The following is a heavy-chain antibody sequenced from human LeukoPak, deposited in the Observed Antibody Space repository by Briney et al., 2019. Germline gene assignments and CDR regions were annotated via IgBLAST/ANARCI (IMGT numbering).Heavy chain of an antibody. D-gene: IGHD4-17*01. CDR1: GFTFSTYA. CDR2: ISGSGRRT. J-gene: IGHJ4*02. V-gene: IGHV3-23*01. Sequence: GGSLRLSCAASGFTFSTYAMSWVRQAPGKGLEWVSTISGSGRRTYYADSVKGRFTISRDNSKSTLYLQMNSLRADETAVYYCANMDHGDYEILRDYWGQGTLVTVSS. CDR3: ANMDHGDYEILRDY.